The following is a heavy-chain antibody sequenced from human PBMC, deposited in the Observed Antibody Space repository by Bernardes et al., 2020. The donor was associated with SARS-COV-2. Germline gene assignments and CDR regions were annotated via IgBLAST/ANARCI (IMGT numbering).Heavy chain of an antibody. J-gene: IGHJ5*02. CDR2: IIPIFGTA. CDR1: GGTFSSYA. CDR3: TMLRELEYNWNDVLNWFDP. D-gene: IGHD1-1*01. V-gene: IGHV1-69*06. Sequence: SVKVSCKASGGTFSSYAISWVRQAPGQGLEWMGGIIPIFGTANYAQKFQGRVTITADKSTSTAYMELSSLRSEDTAVYYCTMLRELEYNWNDVLNWFDPWGQGTLVTVSS.